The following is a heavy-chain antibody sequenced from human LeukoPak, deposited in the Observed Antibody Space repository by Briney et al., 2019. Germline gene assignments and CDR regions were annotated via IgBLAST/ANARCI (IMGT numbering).Heavy chain of an antibody. CDR1: GDSVSSNSAA. V-gene: IGHV6-1*01. Sequence: SQTLSLTCAISGDSVSSNSAAWNWIRQSPSRGLEWLGRTYYRSKWYNDYAVSVKSRITINPDTSKNQFSLQLNSVTPEDTAVYYCARHLGFGYYYYYYGMDVWGQGTTVTVSS. CDR2: TYYRSKWYN. J-gene: IGHJ6*02. CDR3: ARHLGFGYYYYYYGMDV. D-gene: IGHD3-10*01.